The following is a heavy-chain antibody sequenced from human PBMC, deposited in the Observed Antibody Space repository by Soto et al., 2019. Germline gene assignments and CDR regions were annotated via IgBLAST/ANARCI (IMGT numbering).Heavy chain of an antibody. D-gene: IGHD2-15*01. CDR3: ARDGRYCSGGSCYYFDY. CDR1: GFTFSSYW. Sequence: GGSLRLSCAASGFTFSSYWMSWVRQAPGKGLEWGANIKQDGSEKYYVDSVKGRFTISRDNAKNSLYLQMNSLRAEDTAVYYCARDGRYCSGGSCYYFDYWGQGTLVTVSS. CDR2: IKQDGSEK. V-gene: IGHV3-7*03. J-gene: IGHJ4*02.